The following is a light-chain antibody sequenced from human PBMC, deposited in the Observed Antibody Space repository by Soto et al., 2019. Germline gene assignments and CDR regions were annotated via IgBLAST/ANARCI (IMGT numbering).Light chain of an antibody. Sequence: QVTQTQSSLSASGGDRVTITCRASQRISGWVAWLQQRPGKAPNLLIYDVSALPRGVPSRFSGSGSGTEFTLTITNLQPDDSRTYYCQQYDSYLATFGQGTKVDIK. CDR1: QRISGW. V-gene: IGKV1-5*01. CDR3: QQYDSYLAT. J-gene: IGKJ1*01. CDR2: DVS.